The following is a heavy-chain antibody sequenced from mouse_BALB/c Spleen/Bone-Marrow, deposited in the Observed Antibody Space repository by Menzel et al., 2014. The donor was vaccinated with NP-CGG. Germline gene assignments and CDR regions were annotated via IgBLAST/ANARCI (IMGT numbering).Heavy chain of an antibody. CDR1: GFTFSSYY. Sequence: EVMLVESGGGLVKLGGSLKLSWAASGFTFSSYYMSWVRRTPEKRLELVAAINSNGGSTYYPDTVKGRFTISRDNAKNTLYLQMSSLKSEDTALYYCARRGWDGYFDYWGQGTTLTVSS. CDR3: ARRGWDGYFDY. D-gene: IGHD4-1*01. CDR2: INSNGGST. V-gene: IGHV5-6-2*01. J-gene: IGHJ2*01.